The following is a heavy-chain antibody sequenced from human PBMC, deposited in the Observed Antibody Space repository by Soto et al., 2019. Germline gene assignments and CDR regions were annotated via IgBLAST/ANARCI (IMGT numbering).Heavy chain of an antibody. CDR1: GGTFVSSA. V-gene: IGHV1-69*01. CDR3: AKKNPHGDSNKAWLDP. Sequence: QVQLLQSGAELREPGSSVRVPCTPSGGTFVSSAFAWVRQAPGGKIEWMGGIIPILGSTKYAEKFLGRLTIRADDSSRTAYLELSSLTFDDTAVYFCAKKNPHGDSNKAWLDPWGQGTLVTVST. D-gene: IGHD2-8*01. J-gene: IGHJ5*02. CDR2: IIPILGST.